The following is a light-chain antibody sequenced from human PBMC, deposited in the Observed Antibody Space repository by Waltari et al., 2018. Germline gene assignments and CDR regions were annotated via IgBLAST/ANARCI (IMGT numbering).Light chain of an antibody. CDR1: ISNIGSNS. CDR3: AAWDDTLSGVV. J-gene: IGLJ2*01. CDR2: RSN. V-gene: IGLV1-44*01. Sequence: QSVVTQPPSASGTPGQTVTISCFGSISNIGSNSVNWYQHLPGPAPRLLIYRSNERPSRVPDRFSGSKSGTSASLAISGLQSEDEADYYCAAWDDTLSGVVFGGGTKLTVL.